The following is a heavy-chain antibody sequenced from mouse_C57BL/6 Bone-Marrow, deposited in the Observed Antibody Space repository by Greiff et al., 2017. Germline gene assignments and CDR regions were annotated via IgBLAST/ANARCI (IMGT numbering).Heavy chain of an antibody. J-gene: IGHJ3*01. V-gene: IGHV1-50*01. CDR1: GYTFTSYW. CDR3: ASSRTYYSNYRFAY. CDR2: IDPSDSYT. D-gene: IGHD2-5*01. Sequence: VQLQQPGAELVKPGASVKLSCKASGYTFTSYWMQWVKQRPGQGLEWIGEIDPSDSYTNYNQKFKGKATLTVDTSSSTAYMQLSSLTSEDSAVYYCASSRTYYSNYRFAYWGQGTLVTVSA.